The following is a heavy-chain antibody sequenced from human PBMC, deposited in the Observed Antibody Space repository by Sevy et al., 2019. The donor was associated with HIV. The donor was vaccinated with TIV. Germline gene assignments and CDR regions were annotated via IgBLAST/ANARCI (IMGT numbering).Heavy chain of an antibody. V-gene: IGHV3-15*01. D-gene: IGHD2-8*01. J-gene: IGHJ4*02. CDR2: IKSKTDGGTT. CDR3: TTVLGYCTNGVCSQSHY. Sequence: GGSLRLSCAASGFTFSNAWMSWVRQAPGKGLEWVGRIKSKTDGGTTDYAAPVEGRFTISKDDSKNTLYLQMNSLKTEDTAVYYCTTVLGYCTNGVCSQSHYWGQGTLVTVSS. CDR1: GFTFSNAW.